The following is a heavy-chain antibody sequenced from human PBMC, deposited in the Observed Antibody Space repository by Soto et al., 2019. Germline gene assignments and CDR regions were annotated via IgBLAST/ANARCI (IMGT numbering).Heavy chain of an antibody. CDR1: GGSISSSNW. CDR2: IYHSGST. Sequence: SETLSLTCAVSGGSISSSNWWSWVRQPPGKGLEWIGEIYHSGSTNYNPSLKSRVTISVDKSKNQFSLKLSSVTAADTAVYYCARGGGRNYYYGMDVWGQGTTVTVSS. V-gene: IGHV4-4*02. J-gene: IGHJ6*02. CDR3: ARGGGRNYYYGMDV.